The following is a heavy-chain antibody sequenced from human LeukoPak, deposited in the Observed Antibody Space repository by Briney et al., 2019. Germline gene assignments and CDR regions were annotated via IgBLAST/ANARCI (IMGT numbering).Heavy chain of an antibody. CDR3: PGSDFWSGDAVFDY. Sequence: PSETLSLTCTVSGGSISSSSYDWGWIRQPRGKGLERLGRIYYSGSTYYNPSLKSRVTISVDTSKNQFSLKLSSVTAADTAVYYCPGSDFWSGDAVFDYWGQGTLVTVSS. CDR1: GGSISSSSYD. V-gene: IGHV4-39*01. J-gene: IGHJ4*02. CDR2: IYYSGST. D-gene: IGHD3-3*01.